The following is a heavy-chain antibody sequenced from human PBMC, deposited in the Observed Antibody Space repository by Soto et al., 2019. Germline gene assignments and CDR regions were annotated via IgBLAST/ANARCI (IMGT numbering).Heavy chain of an antibody. V-gene: IGHV4-39*01. Sequence: PSETLSLTCTVSGGSISSSSYYWGWIRQPPGKGLEWIGTIYYSGSTYYNPSLKSRVTISVDTSKNQFSLKLSSVTAADTAVYYCARNPNFDYWGQGPMVTVS. CDR3: ARNPNFDY. J-gene: IGHJ4*02. CDR1: GGSISSSSYY. CDR2: IYYSGST.